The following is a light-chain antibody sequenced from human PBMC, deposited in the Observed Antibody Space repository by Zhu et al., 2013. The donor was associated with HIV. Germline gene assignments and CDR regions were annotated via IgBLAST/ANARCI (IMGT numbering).Light chain of an antibody. Sequence: EVLMTQSPATLSVSPGERVTLSCRASQSVYNAVAWYLQKGGQVPRLLIYSASTRATGIPARFSGSGSGTDFTLSISRLEPEDFAVYYCQQYDRSPLTFGGGTTVEIK. J-gene: IGKJ4*01. CDR3: QQYDRSPLT. CDR1: QSVYNA. CDR2: SAS. V-gene: IGKV3-15*01.